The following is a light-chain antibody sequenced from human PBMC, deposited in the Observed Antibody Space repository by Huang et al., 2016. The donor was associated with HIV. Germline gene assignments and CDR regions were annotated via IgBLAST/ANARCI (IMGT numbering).Light chain of an antibody. J-gene: IGKJ2*01. Sequence: DIQMAQSPSSLSASVGDWVTITCRASQSISSYLNWYQQKPGKAPKLLIYAASSLQSGVPSRFSGSGSGTDFTLTISSLQPEDFASYYCQQSYSSPYTFGRGTKLEVK. CDR1: QSISSY. CDR3: QQSYSSPYT. V-gene: IGKV1-39*01. CDR2: AAS.